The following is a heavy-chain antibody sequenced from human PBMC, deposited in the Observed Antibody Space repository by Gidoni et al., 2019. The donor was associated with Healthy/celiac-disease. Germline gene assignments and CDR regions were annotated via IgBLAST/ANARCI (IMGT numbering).Heavy chain of an antibody. Sequence: EVQLLESGGGLVQPGGSLSLRCAASGFTFSSYAMSWVRQAPGKWLTWVSAISGSGGSTYYADSVKGRFTISRDNSKNTLYLQMNSLRAEDTAVYYCAKHPIVVVPAAILLLDYWGQGTLVTVSS. CDR1: GFTFSSYA. CDR3: AKHPIVVVPAAILLLDY. D-gene: IGHD2-2*01. V-gene: IGHV3-23*01. J-gene: IGHJ4*02. CDR2: ISGSGGST.